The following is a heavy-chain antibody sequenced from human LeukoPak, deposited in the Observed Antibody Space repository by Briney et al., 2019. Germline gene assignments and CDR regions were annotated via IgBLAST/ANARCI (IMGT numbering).Heavy chain of an antibody. CDR2: IYHSGST. J-gene: IGHJ4*02. CDR3: ARKQTGTMYDV. V-gene: IGHV4-38-2*02. CDR1: GYSISSGYY. Sequence: SETLSLTCTVSGYSISSGYYWGWIRQPPGKGLEWIGSIYHSGSTYYNPSLKSRVTISVDTSKNQFSLRLYSVTAADTAVYYCARKQTGTMYDVWGQGTRVTVSS. D-gene: IGHD1-7*01.